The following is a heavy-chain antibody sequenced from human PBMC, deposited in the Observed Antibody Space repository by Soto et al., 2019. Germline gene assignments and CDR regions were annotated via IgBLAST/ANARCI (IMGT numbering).Heavy chain of an antibody. CDR3: AAGLWQWLVPYFDN. V-gene: IGHV3-23*01. Sequence: PGGSLRLSCAASGFTFSSYAMSWVRQAPGKGLEWVSTISGSGGSPYYADSVKGRFTISRDNSKNTLYLQVNSLRADDTAVYYCAAGLWQWLVPYFDNWGQGALVTVSS. J-gene: IGHJ4*02. D-gene: IGHD6-19*01. CDR1: GFTFSSYA. CDR2: ISGSGGSP.